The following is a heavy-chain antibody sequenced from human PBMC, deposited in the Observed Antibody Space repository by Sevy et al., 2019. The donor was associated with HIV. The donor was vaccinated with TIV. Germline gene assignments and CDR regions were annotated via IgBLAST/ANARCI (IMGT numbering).Heavy chain of an antibody. Sequence: GGSLRLSCTTSGFTFGDYAMNWVRQAPGKGLEWVAFLKSKADGGTVDNAASVKGRFTISRDDSKCIAYLQMNDVTTAVTGVYYCTRWKGLQSIFDYWGQGALVTVSS. J-gene: IGHJ4*02. D-gene: IGHD1-1*01. CDR3: TRWKGLQSIFDY. CDR2: LKSKADGGTV. V-gene: IGHV3-49*04. CDR1: GFTFGDYA.